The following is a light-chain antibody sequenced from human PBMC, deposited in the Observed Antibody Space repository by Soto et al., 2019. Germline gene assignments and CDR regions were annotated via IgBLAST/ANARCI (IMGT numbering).Light chain of an antibody. J-gene: IGKJ2*01. CDR2: DAS. Sequence: EIVLTQSPATLSLSPGERATLSCRASQSVSSYLAWYQQKPGQAPRLLIYDASNRATGIPARFSGSGSGTDFTLTISSLEHEDFAVYYCQQRSNWPQNTFGQGTKLEIK. CDR3: QQRSNWPQNT. V-gene: IGKV3-11*01. CDR1: QSVSSY.